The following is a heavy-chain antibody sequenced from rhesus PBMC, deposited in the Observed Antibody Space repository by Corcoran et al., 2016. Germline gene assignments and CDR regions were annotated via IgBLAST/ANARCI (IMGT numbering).Heavy chain of an antibody. J-gene: IGHJ6*01. D-gene: IGHD1-20*01. CDR3: ASLIAGTRDHGLDS. CDR1: GGSFSGGYD. Sequence: QVHLQESGPGLVKPSETLSLTCAASGGSFSGGYDWRWVRQAPGAGLEWIGYISYSGSTSYNPSLKSRVTISRDTSKNQFSLKLSSVTAADTAVYYCASLIAGTRDHGLDSWGQGVVVTVSS. CDR2: ISYSGST. V-gene: IGHV4-122*02.